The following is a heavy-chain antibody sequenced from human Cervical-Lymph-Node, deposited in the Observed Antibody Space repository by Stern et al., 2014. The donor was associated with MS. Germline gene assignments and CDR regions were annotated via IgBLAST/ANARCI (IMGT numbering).Heavy chain of an antibody. Sequence: QVQLMQSGAEVKEPGASVKVSCKASGYTFTSYAIHWVRPAPGQGLEWMGWISADNANTKYSQKCQARVTITRDTSASTAYMEMSSLRSEDTAVYYCVRERTDYFDYWGQGTLVTVSS. V-gene: IGHV1-3*01. CDR2: ISADNANT. J-gene: IGHJ4*02. CDR3: VRERTDYFDY. CDR1: GYTFTSYA.